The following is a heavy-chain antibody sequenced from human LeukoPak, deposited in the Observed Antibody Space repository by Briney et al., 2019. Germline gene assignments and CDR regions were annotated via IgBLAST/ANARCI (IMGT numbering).Heavy chain of an antibody. V-gene: IGHV4-38-2*02. CDR3: ARDRESSPWELLLDY. J-gene: IGHJ4*02. D-gene: IGHD3-10*01. Sequence: SETLSLTCDVSGYSIRSGYYWAWIRQPPGKGLEWIGSLHHTRSTYYNPSPKSRVTMSVDRSNNKFSLQLSSATAADTALYYCARDRESSPWELLLDYWGQGILVTVSS. CDR2: LHHTRST. CDR1: GYSIRSGYY.